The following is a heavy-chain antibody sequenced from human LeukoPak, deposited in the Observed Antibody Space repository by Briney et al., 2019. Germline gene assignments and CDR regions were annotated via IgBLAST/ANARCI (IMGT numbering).Heavy chain of an antibody. CDR2: IYSGGST. V-gene: IGHV3-66*02. CDR1: GFSTNY. D-gene: IGHD3-3*01. Sequence: GGSLRLSCAVSGFSTNYMSWVRQAPGKGLEWVSVIYSGGSTHYADSVKGRFTISRDISKNTLYLQMNSLRPEDTAVYHCARDLWDATGYWGQGTLVTVSS. CDR3: ARDLWDATGY. J-gene: IGHJ4*02.